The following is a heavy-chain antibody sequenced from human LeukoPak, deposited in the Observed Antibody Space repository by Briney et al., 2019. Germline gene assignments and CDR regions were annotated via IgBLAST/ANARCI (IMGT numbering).Heavy chain of an antibody. CDR3: ARAPRQQLVRDAFDI. CDR1: GYTFTSYA. V-gene: IGHV1-3*01. Sequence: GASVKVSCKASGYTFTSYAMHWVRQAPGQRLEWMGWINAGNGNTKYSQKFQGRVTITRDTSASTAYMELSSLRSEDTAVYYCARAPRQQLVRDAFDIWGQGTMVTVSS. CDR2: INAGNGNT. D-gene: IGHD6-13*01. J-gene: IGHJ3*02.